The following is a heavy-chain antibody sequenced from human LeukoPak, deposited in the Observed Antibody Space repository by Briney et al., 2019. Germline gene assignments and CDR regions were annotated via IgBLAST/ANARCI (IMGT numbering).Heavy chain of an antibody. CDR2: ISSSSSYI. V-gene: IGHV3-21*01. D-gene: IGHD6-13*01. CDR3: ARSLRAGVDY. J-gene: IGHJ4*02. Sequence: PGGSLRLXCAASGFTFSSYSMNWVRQAPGKWLEWVSSISSSSSYIYYADSVKGRFTISRDNAKNSLYLQMNSLRAEDTAVYYCARSLRAGVDYWGQGTLVTVSS. CDR1: GFTFSSYS.